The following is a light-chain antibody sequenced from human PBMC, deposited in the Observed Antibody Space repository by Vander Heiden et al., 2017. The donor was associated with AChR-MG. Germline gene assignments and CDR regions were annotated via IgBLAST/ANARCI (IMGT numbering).Light chain of an antibody. Sequence: QSVLTQPPSVSGTPGQWVTISCSGYSSYIGSNIVNWYPQLPGTAPKLLIYENIQRPSGVPDRFSGSKSGTSASLAISGLQSEDEADYYCATWDDSLNGVIFGGGTKLTGL. CDR1: SSYIGSNI. V-gene: IGLV1-44*01. J-gene: IGLJ2*01. CDR2: ENI. CDR3: ATWDDSLNGVI.